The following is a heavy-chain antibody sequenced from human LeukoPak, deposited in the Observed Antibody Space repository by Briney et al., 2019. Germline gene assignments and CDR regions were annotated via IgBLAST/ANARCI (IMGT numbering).Heavy chain of an antibody. V-gene: IGHV3-11*04. Sequence: GGSLRLSCAASGFTFSDYYMSWIRQAPGKGLEWVSYISSSGSTIYYADSVKGRFTISRDNAKNSLYLQMNSLRAEDTAVYYAYGSGSYYTEYYYYMDVWGKGTTVTISS. CDR3: YGSGSYYTEYYYYMDV. J-gene: IGHJ6*03. CDR2: ISSSGSTI. D-gene: IGHD3-10*01. CDR1: GFTFSDYY.